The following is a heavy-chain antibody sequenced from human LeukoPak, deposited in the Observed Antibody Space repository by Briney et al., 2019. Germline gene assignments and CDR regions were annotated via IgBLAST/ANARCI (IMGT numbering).Heavy chain of an antibody. J-gene: IGHJ5*02. CDR1: GGTFSSYA. D-gene: IGHD1-26*01. CDR3: ARAAGELPYGWFDP. Sequence: SVKVSCKASGGTFSSYAISWVRQAPGQGLEWMGGIIPIFGTANYAQKFQGRVTITTDESTSTASMELSSLRSEDTAVYYCARAAGELPYGWFDPWGQRTLVTVSS. V-gene: IGHV1-69*05. CDR2: IIPIFGTA.